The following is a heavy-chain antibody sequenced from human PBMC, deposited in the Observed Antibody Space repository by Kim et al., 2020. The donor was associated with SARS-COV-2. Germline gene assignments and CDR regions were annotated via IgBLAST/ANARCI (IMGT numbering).Heavy chain of an antibody. Sequence: ASVKVSCKASGYTFTSYAMHWVRQAPGQRLEXXGWIXXGNGNTKYSQKFQGRVTXXRDTXASTAXMELGSLISEDTAVXSCVXPHSSXNWYXXLWGXXTLVXVSS. CDR1: GYTFTSYA. CDR3: VXPHSSXNWYXXL. V-gene: IGHV1-3*01. J-gene: IGHJ2*01. D-gene: IGHD6-13*01. CDR2: IXXGNGNT.